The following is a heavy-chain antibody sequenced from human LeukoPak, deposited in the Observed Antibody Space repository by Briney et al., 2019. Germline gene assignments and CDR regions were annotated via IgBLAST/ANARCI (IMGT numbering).Heavy chain of an antibody. J-gene: IGHJ4*02. CDR3: ARDYGSGSYYKDQIFDY. Sequence: VASVKVSCKASGYTFTSYGISWVRQAPGQGLEWMGWISAYNGNTNYAQKLQGRVTMTTDTSTSTAYMELRSLRSDDTAVYYCARDYGSGSYYKDQIFDYWGQGTLVTVSS. CDR2: ISAYNGNT. V-gene: IGHV1-18*01. D-gene: IGHD3-10*01. CDR1: GYTFTSYG.